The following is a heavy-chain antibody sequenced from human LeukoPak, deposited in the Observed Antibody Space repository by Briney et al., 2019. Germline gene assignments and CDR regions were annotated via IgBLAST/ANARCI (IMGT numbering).Heavy chain of an antibody. V-gene: IGHV3-30*18. CDR1: GFTFSSYG. D-gene: IGHD3-10*01. CDR3: AKVVGTITMVRDPNWFDP. CDR2: ISYDGSNK. J-gene: IGHJ5*02. Sequence: GGSLRLSCAASGFTFSSYGMHWVRQAPGKGLEWVAVISYDGSNKYYADSVKGRFTISRDNSKNTLYLQMNSLRAEDTAVYYCAKVVGTITMVRDPNWFDPWGQGTLVTVSS.